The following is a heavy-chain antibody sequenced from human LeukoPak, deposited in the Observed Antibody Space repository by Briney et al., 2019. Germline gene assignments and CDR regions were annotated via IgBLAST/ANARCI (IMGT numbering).Heavy chain of an antibody. CDR2: ISTYNGDT. CDR1: GYTFKTYA. Sequence: ASVKVSCKASGYTFKTYAISWVRQAPGQGLEWMGWISTYNGDTKYAQKFQGRVTMTTDTPTTTAYIELRSLRSDDTAVYYCARDPSNTSGWYIYFDYWGQGALVTVSS. V-gene: IGHV1-18*01. D-gene: IGHD6-19*01. J-gene: IGHJ4*02. CDR3: ARDPSNTSGWYIYFDY.